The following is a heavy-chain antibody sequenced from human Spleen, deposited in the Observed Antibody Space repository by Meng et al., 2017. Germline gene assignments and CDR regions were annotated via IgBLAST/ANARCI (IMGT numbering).Heavy chain of an antibody. V-gene: IGHV4-34*01. Sequence: QGQLQQWGAGLLKPSETLSLPSFVSGGSCSDYYWSWIRQPPGKGLEWIGEINHSGSTNYNPSLESRATISVDTSQNNLSLKLSSVTAADSAVYYCARGPTTMAHDFDYWGQGTLVTVSS. J-gene: IGHJ4*02. CDR2: INHSGST. CDR3: ARGPTTMAHDFDY. CDR1: GGSCSDYY. D-gene: IGHD4-11*01.